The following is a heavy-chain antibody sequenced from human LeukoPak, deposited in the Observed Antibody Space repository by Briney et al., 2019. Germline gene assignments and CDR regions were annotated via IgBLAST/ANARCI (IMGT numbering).Heavy chain of an antibody. Sequence: PSETLSLTCAVYGGSFSGYYWSWIRQPPGKGLEWIGEINHSGSTNYNPSLKSRVTISVDTSKNQFSLELSSVTAADTAVYYCARGRVAVAGSKGREYYFDYWGQGTLVTVSS. V-gene: IGHV4-34*01. CDR3: ARGRVAVAGSKGREYYFDY. CDR2: INHSGST. J-gene: IGHJ4*02. D-gene: IGHD6-19*01. CDR1: GGSFSGYY.